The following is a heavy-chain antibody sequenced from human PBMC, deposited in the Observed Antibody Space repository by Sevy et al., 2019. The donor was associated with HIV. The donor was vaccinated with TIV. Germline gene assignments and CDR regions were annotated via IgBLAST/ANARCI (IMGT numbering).Heavy chain of an antibody. CDR1: GFTVGSDY. CDR3: ARVSVYYYDSSGYYTTGNAFDI. CDR2: IYSGVTT. D-gene: IGHD3-22*01. V-gene: IGHV3-53*01. Sequence: GGSLRLSCAASGFTVGSDYMSWVRQAPGKGLEWVSIIYSGVTTSYADSVTGRFTISRDNSKNTLYLQMNSLRAEDTAVYYCARVSVYYYDSSGYYTTGNAFDIWGQGTMVTVSS. J-gene: IGHJ3*02.